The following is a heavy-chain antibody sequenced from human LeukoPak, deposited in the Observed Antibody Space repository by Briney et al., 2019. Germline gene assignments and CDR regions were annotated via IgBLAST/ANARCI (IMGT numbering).Heavy chain of an antibody. D-gene: IGHD6-19*01. CDR1: GYTFTGYY. CDR2: INPNSGGT. CDR3: ARELPRIAVAGTGNWFDP. Sequence: GASVKVSCKASGYTFTGYYMHWVRQAPGQGLEWMGWINPNSGGTNCAQKFQGRVTMTRDTSISTAYMELSRLRSDDTAVYYCARELPRIAVAGTGNWFDPWGQGTLVTVSS. V-gene: IGHV1-2*02. J-gene: IGHJ5*02.